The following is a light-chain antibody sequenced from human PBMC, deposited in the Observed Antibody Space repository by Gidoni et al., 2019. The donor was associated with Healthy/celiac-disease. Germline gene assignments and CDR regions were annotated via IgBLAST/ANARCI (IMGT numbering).Light chain of an antibody. V-gene: IGLV2-14*03. Sequence: QSALTQPASVSGSPGQPITISCTVTSSDVGGYNYVTWYQQHPGKAPKLMIYDVSNRPSGVSNRFSGSKSGNTASLTISGLQAEDEADYYCSSYTSSSSPIVFGTGTKVTV. CDR2: DVS. CDR3: SSYTSSSSPIV. CDR1: SSDVGGYNY. J-gene: IGLJ1*01.